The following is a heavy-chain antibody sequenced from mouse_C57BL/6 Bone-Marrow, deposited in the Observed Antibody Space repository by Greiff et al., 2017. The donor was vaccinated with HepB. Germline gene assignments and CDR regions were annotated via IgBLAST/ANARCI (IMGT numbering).Heavy chain of an antibody. Sequence: VQLQQSGAELVKPGASVKLSCKASGYTFTEYTIHWVKQRSGQGLEWIGWFYPGSGSIKYNEKFKDKATLTADKSSSTVYMELSRLTSEDSAVYFCARHEDRFTTVVERARFAYWGQGTLVTVSA. D-gene: IGHD1-1*01. CDR1: GYTFTEYT. CDR2: FYPGSGSI. V-gene: IGHV1-62-2*01. CDR3: ARHEDRFTTVVERARFAY. J-gene: IGHJ3*01.